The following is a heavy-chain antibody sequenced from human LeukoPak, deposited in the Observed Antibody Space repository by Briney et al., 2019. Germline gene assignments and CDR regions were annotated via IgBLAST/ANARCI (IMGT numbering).Heavy chain of an antibody. V-gene: IGHV4-59*01. Sequence: SETLSLTCTVSGGSISSYYWSWIRQPPGEGLEWIGYIYYSGSTNYNPSLKSRVTISVDTSKNQFSLKLSSVTAADTAVYYCARDLKGYCSSTSCENWFDPWGQGTLVTVSS. CDR3: ARDLKGYCSSTSCENWFDP. J-gene: IGHJ5*02. CDR1: GGSISSYY. CDR2: IYYSGST. D-gene: IGHD2-2*01.